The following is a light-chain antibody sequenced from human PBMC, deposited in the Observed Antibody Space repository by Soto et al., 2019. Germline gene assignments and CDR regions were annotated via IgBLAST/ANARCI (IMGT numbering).Light chain of an antibody. V-gene: IGKV3-15*01. CDR2: DTS. CDR1: QGIGDT. Sequence: VVMAQSRASLYVSVVAVSTVSSRASQGIGDTLAWYQHKPGQTPRLLIYDTSTRATGVPTRFSGSRSGAEFTLACGRLMSADFVVYSCKQYTQWPRIFGGGTKVDIK. CDR3: KQYTQWPRI. J-gene: IGKJ4*01.